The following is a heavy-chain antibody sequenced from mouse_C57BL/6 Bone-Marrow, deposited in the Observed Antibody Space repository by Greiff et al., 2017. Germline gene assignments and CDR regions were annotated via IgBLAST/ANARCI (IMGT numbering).Heavy chain of an antibody. Sequence: QVQLLQSGAELVKPGASVKLSCKASGYSFTKYSMHWVKQMPGQGLAWIGWIYPGGGSNKYNANFKRKSTLTADKSSSTGYMELCRLTSEDSAVYFCARHGADYWSSRGFDYWGQGTTLTVSS. D-gene: IGHD1-1*01. CDR2: IYPGGGSN. CDR3: ARHGADYWSSRGFDY. V-gene: IGHV1-62-2*01. CDR1: GYSFTKYS. J-gene: IGHJ2*01.